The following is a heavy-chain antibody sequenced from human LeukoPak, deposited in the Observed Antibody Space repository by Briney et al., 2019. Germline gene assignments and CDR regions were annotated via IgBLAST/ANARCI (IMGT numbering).Heavy chain of an antibody. J-gene: IGHJ4*02. Sequence: SETLSLTCTVSGGSTSSGSYYWSWIRQPAGKGLEWIGRIYTSGSTNYNPSLKSRVTISLDTSKNQFSLKLSSVTAADTAVYYCANSIDFDYGDYYFDYWGQGALVTISS. V-gene: IGHV4-61*02. CDR3: ANSIDFDYGDYYFDY. CDR2: IYTSGST. D-gene: IGHD4-17*01. CDR1: GGSTSSGSYY.